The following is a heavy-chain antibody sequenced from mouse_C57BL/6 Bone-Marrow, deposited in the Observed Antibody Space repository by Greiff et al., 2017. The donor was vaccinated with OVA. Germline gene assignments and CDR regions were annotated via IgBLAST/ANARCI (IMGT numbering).Heavy chain of an antibody. D-gene: IGHD1-1*01. Sequence: QVQLQQSGAELVKPGASVKISCKASGYASSSYWMNWVKQRPGKGLEWIGQIYPGDGDTNYNGKFKGKATLTADKSSSTAYMQLSSLTSEDSAVYFCARELFYYYGSSRNYFDYWGQGTTLTVSS. V-gene: IGHV1-80*01. CDR3: ARELFYYYGSSRNYFDY. CDR2: IYPGDGDT. CDR1: GYASSSYW. J-gene: IGHJ2*01.